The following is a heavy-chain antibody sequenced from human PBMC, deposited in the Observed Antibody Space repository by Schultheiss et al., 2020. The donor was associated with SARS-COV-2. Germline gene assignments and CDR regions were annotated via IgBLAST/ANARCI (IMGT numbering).Heavy chain of an antibody. CDR1: GGSFSDYY. J-gene: IGHJ4*02. CDR2: ISSSSSYT. D-gene: IGHD1-14*01. V-gene: IGHV3-11*06. Sequence: LSLTCAVYGGSFSDYYMSWIRQAPGKGLEWVSYISSSSSYTNYADSVKGRFTISRDNAKNSLYLQMNSLRAEDTAVYYCARDLRIAGGLLFDYWGQGTLVTVS. CDR3: ARDLRIAGGLLFDY.